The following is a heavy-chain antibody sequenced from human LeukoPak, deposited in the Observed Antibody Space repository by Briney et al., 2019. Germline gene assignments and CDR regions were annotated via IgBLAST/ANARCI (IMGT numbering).Heavy chain of an antibody. J-gene: IGHJ4*02. CDR2: INHSGST. CDR1: GGSFSGYY. CDR3: ARLRAAIPGSSSWYFSSGWYYFDY. V-gene: IGHV4-34*01. Sequence: SETLSLTCAVYGGSFSGYYWSWLRQPPGKGLEWIGEINHSGSTNYNPSLKSRVTISVDTSKNQFSLKLSSVTAADTAVYYCARLRAAIPGSSSWYFSSGWYYFDYWGQGTLVTVSS. D-gene: IGHD6-13*01.